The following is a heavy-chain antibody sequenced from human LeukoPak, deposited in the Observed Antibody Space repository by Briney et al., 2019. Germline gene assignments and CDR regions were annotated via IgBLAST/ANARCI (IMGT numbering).Heavy chain of an antibody. CDR1: GYTFTGYY. CDR3: ARDEQQLVHTGAEY. Sequence: ASVKVSCKASGYTFTGYYMHWVRQAPGQGLEWMGWINPNSGGTNYAQKLQGRVTMTRDTSIGTAYMELSRLRSDDTAVYYCARDEQQLVHTGAEYWGQGTLVTVSS. D-gene: IGHD6-13*01. J-gene: IGHJ4*02. V-gene: IGHV1-2*02. CDR2: INPNSGGT.